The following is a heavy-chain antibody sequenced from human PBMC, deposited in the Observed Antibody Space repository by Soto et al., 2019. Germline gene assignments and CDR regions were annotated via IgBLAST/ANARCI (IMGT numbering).Heavy chain of an antibody. CDR3: SRDSVTRRDGYKNYYYGMDV. J-gene: IGHJ6*02. V-gene: IGHV4-59*01. CDR1: GGSISSYY. D-gene: IGHD5-12*01. Sequence: PSETLALTCTVSGGSISSYYWSWIRQPLGKGLEWIGYIYYSGSTNYNPSLKSRVTISVDTSKNQFSLKLSSVTAADTAVYYCSRDSVTRRDGYKNYYYGMDVWGQGTTFT. CDR2: IYYSGST.